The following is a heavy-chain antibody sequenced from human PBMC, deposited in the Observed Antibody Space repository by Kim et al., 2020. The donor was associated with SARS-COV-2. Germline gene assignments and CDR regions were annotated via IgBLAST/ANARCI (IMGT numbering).Heavy chain of an antibody. CDR3: ARGQLRLDN. CDR1: GGSFNGYY. D-gene: IGHD3-3*01. CDR2: INHSGGA. Sequence: SETLSLTCAVYGGSFNGYYWTWIRQPPGKGLEWIGEINHSGGADYNPSLKGRVTISADTSKNHLSLRLTSVTAADTAVYYCARGQLRLDNWGQGFLVTVS. V-gene: IGHV4-34*01. J-gene: IGHJ4*02.